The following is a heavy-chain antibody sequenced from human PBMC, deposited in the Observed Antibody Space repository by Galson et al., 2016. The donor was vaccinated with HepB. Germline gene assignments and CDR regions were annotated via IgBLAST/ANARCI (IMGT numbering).Heavy chain of an antibody. D-gene: IGHD4-23*01. CDR2: TNSDGSST. Sequence: SLRLSCAASGFTFSSYWMHWVRQAPGKGLVWVSRTNSDGSSTTYADSVKGQFTISRDNAKNTLYLQMNSLRAEDTAVYYCARAPTRYYGGNSGHLFDSWGQGTLVTVSS. J-gene: IGHJ4*02. CDR1: GFTFSSYW. CDR3: ARAPTRYYGGNSGHLFDS. V-gene: IGHV3-74*01.